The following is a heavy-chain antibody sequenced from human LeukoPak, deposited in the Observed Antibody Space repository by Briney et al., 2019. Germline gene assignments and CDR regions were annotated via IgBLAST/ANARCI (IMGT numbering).Heavy chain of an antibody. D-gene: IGHD3-10*01. CDR2: MNPNSGNT. Sequence: GASVEVSCKASGYTFTSYDINWVRQATGQGLEWMGWMNPNSGNTGYAQKFQGRVTMTRNTSISTAYMELSSLRSEDTAVYYCARVITMIRGVIMGWFDPWGQGTLVTVSS. J-gene: IGHJ5*02. CDR1: GYTFTSYD. V-gene: IGHV1-8*01. CDR3: ARVITMIRGVIMGWFDP.